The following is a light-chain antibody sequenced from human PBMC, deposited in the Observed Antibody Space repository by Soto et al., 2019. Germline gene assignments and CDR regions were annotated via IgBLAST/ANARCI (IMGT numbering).Light chain of an antibody. CDR2: RNN. Sequence: QSVLTQPPSVSGTPGQRVTISCSGSSPNIGSNYVYWYQQVPGTAPKLLIYRNNQRPSGVSDRFSGSKSGTSASLAIRGLRSEDEADYHCAAWDDSLIGPVFGGGTKLTVL. CDR3: AAWDDSLIGPV. V-gene: IGLV1-47*01. CDR1: SPNIGSNY. J-gene: IGLJ2*01.